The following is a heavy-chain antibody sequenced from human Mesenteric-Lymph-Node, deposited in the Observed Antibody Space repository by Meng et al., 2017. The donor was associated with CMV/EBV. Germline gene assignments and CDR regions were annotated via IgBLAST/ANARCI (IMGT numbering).Heavy chain of an antibody. J-gene: IGHJ5*02. CDR1: GFRFDDYA. CDR3: AKVESPHYSNYGWFGP. V-gene: IGHV3-9*01. CDR2: ISWNSASI. D-gene: IGHD4-11*01. Sequence: GGSLRLSCAASGFRFDDYAMHWVRQAPGKGLEWVSGISWNSASIGYADSVKGRFTISRDNGKKSLYLHMNSLRGEDTALYYCAKVESPHYSNYGWFGPWGQGTLVTVSS.